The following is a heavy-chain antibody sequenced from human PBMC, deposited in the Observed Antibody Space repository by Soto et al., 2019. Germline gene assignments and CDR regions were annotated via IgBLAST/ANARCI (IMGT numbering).Heavy chain of an antibody. J-gene: IGHJ3*01. D-gene: IGHD1-26*01. CDR2: IHSDGSST. CDR3: ARGDRGAFDL. Sequence: EVQLVESGGGLVRPGGSLRLSCAASGFTFSYYWMHWVRQAPGKGLVWVSRIHSDGSSTTYADFVKGRFIISRDNARNTVDLQMNSVRVEDTAVYYCARGDRGAFDLWGHETVVTVSS. V-gene: IGHV3-74*01. CDR1: GFTFSYYW.